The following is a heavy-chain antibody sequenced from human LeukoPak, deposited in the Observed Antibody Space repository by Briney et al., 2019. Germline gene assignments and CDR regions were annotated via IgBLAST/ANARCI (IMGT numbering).Heavy chain of an antibody. CDR1: GFTFSSYW. D-gene: IGHD5-18*01. CDR2: INSDGSST. J-gene: IGHJ4*02. CDR3: ARAGYNYGYDFSY. Sequence: SGGSLRLSCAASGFTFSSYWMHWVRQAPGKGLVWVSRINSDGSSTSYADSVKGRFTISRDNAKNTLYLQMNSLRAEDTAVYYCARAGYNYGYDFSYWGQGTLVTVSS. V-gene: IGHV3-74*01.